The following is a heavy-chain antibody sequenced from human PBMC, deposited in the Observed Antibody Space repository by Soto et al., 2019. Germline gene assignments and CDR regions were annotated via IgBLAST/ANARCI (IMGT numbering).Heavy chain of an antibody. D-gene: IGHD1-26*01. Sequence: GGSLRLSCAASGFTFSSYAMHWVRQAPGKGLEWVAVISYDGSNKYYADSVKGRFTISRDNSKNTLYLQMNSLRAEDTAVYYCARDRIGNWFDPWGQGTLVTVSS. V-gene: IGHV3-30-3*01. CDR2: ISYDGSNK. CDR1: GFTFSSYA. CDR3: ARDRIGNWFDP. J-gene: IGHJ5*02.